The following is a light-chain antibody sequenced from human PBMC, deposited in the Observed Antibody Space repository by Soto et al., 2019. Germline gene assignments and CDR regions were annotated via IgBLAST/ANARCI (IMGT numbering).Light chain of an antibody. CDR2: GAS. CDR3: QQYANSPRT. CDR1: QSVTSSC. Sequence: EIVLTQSPGTLSLSPGERATLSCRASQSVTSSCLAWYQQKPGQAPRLLIYGASSRATGIPDRFSGSGSGTDFTLTISRLEPEDFAVYYCQQYANSPRTLGQGTKVEIK. J-gene: IGKJ1*01. V-gene: IGKV3-20*01.